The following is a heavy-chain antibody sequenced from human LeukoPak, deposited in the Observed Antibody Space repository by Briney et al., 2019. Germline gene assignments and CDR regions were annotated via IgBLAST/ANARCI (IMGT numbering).Heavy chain of an antibody. CDR3: ARTETMTIDY. Sequence: SETLSLTCAVYGGSLSGYYWSWIRQPPGKGLEWIGEINHSGSTNYNPSLKSRVTISVDTSKNQFSLKLSSVTAADTAVYYCARTETMTIDYWGQGTLVTVSS. D-gene: IGHD3-22*01. V-gene: IGHV4-34*01. CDR2: INHSGST. CDR1: GGSLSGYY. J-gene: IGHJ4*02.